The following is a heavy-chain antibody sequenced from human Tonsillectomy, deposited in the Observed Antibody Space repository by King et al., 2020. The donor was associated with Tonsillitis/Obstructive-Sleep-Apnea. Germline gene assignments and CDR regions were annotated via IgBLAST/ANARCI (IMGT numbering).Heavy chain of an antibody. V-gene: IGHV7-4-1*02. CDR1: GYTFSNYA. Sequence: QLVQSGSELKKPGASVKVSCKASGYTFSNYAMNWVRQAPGQGLEWMGWINTNTGNPTYAQGFTGRFVFSLDTSVSTAFLQINSLKAEDTAVYYCARDLLELELREGWFDPWGQGTRVTVSS. D-gene: IGHD1-7*01. J-gene: IGHJ5*02. CDR3: ARDLLELELREGWFDP. CDR2: INTNTGNP.